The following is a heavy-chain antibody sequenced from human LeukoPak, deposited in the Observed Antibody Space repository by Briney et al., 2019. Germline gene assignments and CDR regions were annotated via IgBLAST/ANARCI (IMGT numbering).Heavy chain of an antibody. CDR3: ARDDENYGSGSYYNVLSY. D-gene: IGHD3-10*01. V-gene: IGHV3-21*01. J-gene: IGHJ4*02. CDR1: GLTFSSYS. Sequence: GGSLRISYAGSGLTFSSYSMKWVRQAPGKGQEWVSSIGSSGGFIYYADSVKGRFTISRDNAKNSLYLQMDSLRAEDTAVYYCARDDENYGSGSYYNVLSYWGQGTLVTVSS. CDR2: IGSSGGFI.